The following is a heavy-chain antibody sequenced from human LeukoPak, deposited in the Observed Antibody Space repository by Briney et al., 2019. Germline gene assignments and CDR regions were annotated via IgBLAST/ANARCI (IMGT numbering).Heavy chain of an antibody. D-gene: IGHD3-10*01. CDR3: ARGVPGGYGSGSYPIYYYYYYMDV. J-gene: IGHJ6*03. Sequence: RSSETLFLTCAVYGGSFSGYYWSWIRQPPGKGLEWIGEINHSGSTNYNPSLKSRVTISVDTSKNQFSLKLSSVTAADTAVYYCARGVPGGYGSGSYPIYYYYYYMDVWGKGTTVTVSS. V-gene: IGHV4-34*01. CDR2: INHSGST. CDR1: GGSFSGYY.